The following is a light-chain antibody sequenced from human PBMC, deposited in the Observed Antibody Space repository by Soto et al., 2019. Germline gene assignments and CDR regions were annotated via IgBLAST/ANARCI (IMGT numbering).Light chain of an antibody. CDR2: DVS. CDR1: SSDVGGYNY. Sequence: QSALTQPASVSGSPGQSITISCTGTSSDVGGYNYVSWYQQHPGKAPKLMIYDVSNRPSGVSNRFSGSKSGNTASLTISGLQAEDEADYYCSSYTNSSLDVFGTGTKLTVL. CDR3: SSYTNSSLDV. V-gene: IGLV2-14*01. J-gene: IGLJ1*01.